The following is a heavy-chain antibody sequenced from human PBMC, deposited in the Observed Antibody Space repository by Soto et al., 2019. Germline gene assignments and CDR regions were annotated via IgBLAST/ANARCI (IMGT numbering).Heavy chain of an antibody. CDR3: ARDHGGATMALLY. CDR1: GYNFLNYG. Sequence: GASVKVSCKTSGYNFLNYGMSWVRQAPGQGPEWMGWISVYHGNTIYARNFQGRVTMTTDTSTSTAYMELTSLRSDDTGVYYCARDHGGATMALLYWGQGTLVTVSS. J-gene: IGHJ4*02. D-gene: IGHD3-10*01. V-gene: IGHV1-18*04. CDR2: ISVYHGNT.